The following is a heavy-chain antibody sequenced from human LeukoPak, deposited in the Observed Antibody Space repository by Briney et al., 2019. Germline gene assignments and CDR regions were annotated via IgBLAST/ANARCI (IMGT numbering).Heavy chain of an antibody. CDR3: ARASYCSGGSCYSDC. CDR2: ISAYNGNT. CDR1: GYTFTSYS. V-gene: IGHV1-18*01. Sequence: ASVKVSCKASGYTFTSYSISWVRQAPGQGLEWMGWISAYNGNTIYAQKVKGRVTMTTDTSTSTAYMKLRSLKSDDTAVYYCARASYCSGGSCYSDCWGQGTLVTVSS. D-gene: IGHD2-15*01. J-gene: IGHJ4*02.